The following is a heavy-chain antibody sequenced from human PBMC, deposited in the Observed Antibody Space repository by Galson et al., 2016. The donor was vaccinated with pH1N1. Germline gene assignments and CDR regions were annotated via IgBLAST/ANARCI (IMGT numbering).Heavy chain of an antibody. Sequence: LSLTCTVSGGSISSGGYYWSWIRQHPGKGLEWIGYIFYSGSTYYNPTLKSRVTISVDTSKNQFSLKLSSVTAADTAVYYCARGVSVAGTPRLDYWGQGTLVTVSS. D-gene: IGHD6-19*01. J-gene: IGHJ4*02. CDR2: IFYSGST. CDR1: GGSISSGGYY. CDR3: ARGVSVAGTPRLDY. V-gene: IGHV4-31*03.